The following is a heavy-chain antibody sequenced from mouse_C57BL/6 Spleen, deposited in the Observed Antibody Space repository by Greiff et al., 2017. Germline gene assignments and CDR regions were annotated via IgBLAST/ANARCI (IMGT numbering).Heavy chain of an antibody. D-gene: IGHD2-5*01. Sequence: EVKLVESGGDLVKPGGSLKLSCAASGFTFSSYGMSWVRQTPDKRLEWVATISSGGSYTYYPDSVTGRFTISRDNAKNTLYLQMSSLKSEDTAMYYCARRPYRNYAFAYWGQGTLVTVSA. V-gene: IGHV5-6*02. CDR3: ARRPYRNYAFAY. CDR1: GFTFSSYG. J-gene: IGHJ3*01. CDR2: ISSGGSYT.